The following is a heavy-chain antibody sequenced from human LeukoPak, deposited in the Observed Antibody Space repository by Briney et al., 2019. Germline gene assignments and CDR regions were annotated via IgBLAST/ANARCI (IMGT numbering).Heavy chain of an antibody. V-gene: IGHV3-7*01. CDR1: GFTFSGLW. CDR3: ARAGSFWHYVY. CDR2: IMQDGSEK. J-gene: IGHJ4*02. Sequence: GGSLRLSCTASGFTFSGLWMSWGRQTPGKGLEGVANIMQDGSEKYYVHPVKRRFTISRDNAKNSLSLQMNGLRVEDTAVYYCARAGSFWHYVYWGQGTLVTVSS. D-gene: IGHD1-7*01.